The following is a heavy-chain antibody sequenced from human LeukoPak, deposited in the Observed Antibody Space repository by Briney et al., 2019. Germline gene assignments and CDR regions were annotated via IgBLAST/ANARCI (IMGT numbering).Heavy chain of an antibody. V-gene: IGHV4-4*07. Sequence: ASETLSLTCTVSGYSISSGYYWAWIRQPAGKGLEWIGRIYTSGSTNYNPSLKSRVTMSVDTSKNQFSLKLSSVTAADTAVYYCARGIFSGWYRGGTFDYWGQGTLVTVSS. J-gene: IGHJ4*02. CDR1: GYSISSGYY. CDR3: ARGIFSGWYRGGTFDY. D-gene: IGHD6-19*01. CDR2: IYTSGST.